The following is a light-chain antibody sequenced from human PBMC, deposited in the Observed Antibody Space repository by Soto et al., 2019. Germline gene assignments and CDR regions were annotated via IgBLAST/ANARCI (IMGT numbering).Light chain of an antibody. CDR3: MQGTHWPWT. CDR2: KVS. CDR1: QSLVNNDGNIY. Sequence: DDVMTQSPLSLPVTLGQPASISCRSSQSLVNNDGNIYLNWFQQRPGQSPRRLIYKVSNRDSGVPDRFSGSGSGTDFTLKISRVEAEDVGVYYCMQGTHWPWTFGQGTKVEIK. J-gene: IGKJ1*01. V-gene: IGKV2-30*01.